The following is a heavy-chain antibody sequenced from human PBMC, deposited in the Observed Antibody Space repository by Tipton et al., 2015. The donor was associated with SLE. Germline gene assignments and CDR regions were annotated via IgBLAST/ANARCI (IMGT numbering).Heavy chain of an antibody. J-gene: IGHJ6*03. D-gene: IGHD2-21*01. CDR1: GGSISSYY. CDR2: IYYSGST. Sequence: GLVKPSETLSLTCTVSGGSISSYYWSWIRQPPGKGLEWIGYIYYSGSTNYNPSLKSRVTISVDTSKNQFSLKLRSVTTADTAVYYCAREHILYYMDVWGKGTTVTVSS. CDR3: AREHILYYMDV. V-gene: IGHV4-59*12.